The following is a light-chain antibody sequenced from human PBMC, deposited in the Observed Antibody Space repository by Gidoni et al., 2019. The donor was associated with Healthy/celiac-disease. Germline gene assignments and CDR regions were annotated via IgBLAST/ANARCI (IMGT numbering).Light chain of an antibody. V-gene: IGKV1-39*01. CDR2: AAS. Sequence: DIQMTQSPSSLSASVGDRVTITCRASQSISSFLNWYQQKPGKAPKLLIYAASSLQSGVPSRLSGSGSGTDFTLTISSLKPEDFATYYCQQSYSTWTFGQGTTVEIK. CDR3: QQSYSTWT. CDR1: QSISSF. J-gene: IGKJ1*01.